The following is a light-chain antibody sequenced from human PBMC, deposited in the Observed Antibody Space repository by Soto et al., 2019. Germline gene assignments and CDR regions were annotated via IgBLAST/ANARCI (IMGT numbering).Light chain of an antibody. CDR3: TSYGTSSSPGL. J-gene: IGLJ1*01. Sequence: QSVLTQPASVSGSPGQSITISCTGTSSDVGGYNYVSWYQQHPGKAPKLLIYEVSNRPSGVSNRFSGSKSGNTASLTISGLQAEDEADYYCTSYGTSSSPGLFGTGTKVTVL. CDR2: EVS. CDR1: SSDVGGYNY. V-gene: IGLV2-14*01.